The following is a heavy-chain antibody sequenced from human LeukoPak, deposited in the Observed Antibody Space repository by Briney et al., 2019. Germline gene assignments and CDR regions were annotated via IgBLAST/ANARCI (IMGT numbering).Heavy chain of an antibody. V-gene: IGHV3-48*01. CDR2: ISSSSSTI. CDR3: ARDRSYYDFWSGYYSPGFDAFDI. CDR1: GFTFSSYS. D-gene: IGHD3-3*01. J-gene: IGHJ3*02. Sequence: GGSLRLSRAASGFTFSSYSMNWVRQAPGKGLEWVSYISSSSSTIYYADSVKGRFTISRDNAKNSLYLQMNSLRAEDTAVYYCARDRSYYDFWSGYYSPGFDAFDIWGQGTMVTVSS.